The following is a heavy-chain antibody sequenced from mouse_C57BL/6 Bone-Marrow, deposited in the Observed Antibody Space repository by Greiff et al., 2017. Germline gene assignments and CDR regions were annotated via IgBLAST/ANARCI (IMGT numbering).Heavy chain of an antibody. D-gene: IGHD3-2*02. CDR3: ARRLRLREY. Sequence: QVQLQQPGAELVKPGASVKLSCKASGYTFTSYWMHWVKQRPGQGLEWIGMIHPNSGSTNYHEKFKSKDTLTVDNSSSTAYMQLSSLTSEDSAVYYCARRLRLREYWGQGTTLTVSS. CDR1: GYTFTSYW. J-gene: IGHJ2*01. CDR2: IHPNSGST. V-gene: IGHV1-64*01.